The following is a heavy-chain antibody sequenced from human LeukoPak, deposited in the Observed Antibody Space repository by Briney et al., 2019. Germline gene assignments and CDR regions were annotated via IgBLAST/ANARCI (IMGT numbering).Heavy chain of an antibody. D-gene: IGHD4-11*01. Sequence: ASVKVSCKASGYTFTNFDINWVRQATGQGLEWMGWMNPNTGNAGYAQKFQDRVTITWDASISTAYMDLSSLRSEDTAVYYCARVGYSNSYDYWGQGTLVTVSS. V-gene: IGHV1-8*03. CDR2: MNPNTGNA. CDR1: GYTFTNFD. J-gene: IGHJ4*02. CDR3: ARVGYSNSYDY.